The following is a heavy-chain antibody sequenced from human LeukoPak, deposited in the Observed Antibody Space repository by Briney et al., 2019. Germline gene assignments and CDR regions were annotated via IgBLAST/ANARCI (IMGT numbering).Heavy chain of an antibody. V-gene: IGHV3-30*18. CDR3: AKDWQQPLFGFDY. CDR2: ISYAGNNK. CDR1: GFTFSSYG. J-gene: IGHJ4*02. D-gene: IGHD6-13*01. Sequence: GTSLRLSCAASGFTFSSYGMHWVRQAPGKGLEWVTIISYAGNNKYYADSVKGRFTISRDNSKNTLYLQMNSLRAEDTAVYYCAKDWQQPLFGFDYWGQGTLVTVSS.